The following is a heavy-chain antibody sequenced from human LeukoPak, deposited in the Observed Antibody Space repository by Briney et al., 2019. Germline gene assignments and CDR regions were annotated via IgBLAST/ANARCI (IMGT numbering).Heavy chain of an antibody. CDR2: IKSRGDGETR. J-gene: IGHJ3*02. D-gene: IGHD3-3*01. Sequence: GGSLRLSYAASGFTFSIAWMSWVRQAPGKGLEWAGRIKSRGDGETRDYAAPVKDRFIISRDDSKNTLYLQMNSLRTEDTAIYYCAAVGEWLSNAFNTWGQGTLVTVSA. CDR3: AAVGEWLSNAFNT. V-gene: IGHV3-15*01. CDR1: GFTFSIAW.